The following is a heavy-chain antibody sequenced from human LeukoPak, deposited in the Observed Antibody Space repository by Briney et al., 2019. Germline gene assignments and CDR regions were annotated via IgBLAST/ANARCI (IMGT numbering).Heavy chain of an antibody. CDR3: ARDRNYDILTGYEY. J-gene: IGHJ4*02. V-gene: IGHV1-2*02. CDR1: GYTFTGYY. D-gene: IGHD3-9*01. Sequence: VASVKVSCKASGYTFTGYYMHWVRQAPGQGLEWMGWINPNSGGTNYAQKFQGRVTMTRDTSISTAYMELSRLRSDDTAVYYCARDRNYDILTGYEYWGQGTLVTVSS. CDR2: INPNSGGT.